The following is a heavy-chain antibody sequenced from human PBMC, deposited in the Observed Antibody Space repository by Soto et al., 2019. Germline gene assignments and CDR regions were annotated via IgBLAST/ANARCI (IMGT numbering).Heavy chain of an antibody. D-gene: IGHD3-3*01. V-gene: IGHV1-18*01. CDR1: GYTFTSYG. J-gene: IGHJ4*02. Sequence: ASVKVSCKASGYTFTSYGISWVRQAPGQGLEWMGWISAYNGNTNYAQKLQGRVTITTDTSTSTAYMELRSLRSEDTAVYYCARSKPRSPYDYWGQGTLVTVSS. CDR3: ARSKPRSPYDY. CDR2: ISAYNGNT.